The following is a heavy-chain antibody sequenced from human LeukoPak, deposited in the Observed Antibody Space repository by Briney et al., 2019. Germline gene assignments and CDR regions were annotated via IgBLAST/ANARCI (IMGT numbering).Heavy chain of an antibody. CDR3: ARHREFSSSGNYFDY. Sequence: PSETLSLTCSVSRGSISSNYWSWIRQPPGKPLEWIGYIYYSGSTTYNPSLKSRVNISLDTFKKQCSLKLKSVTASDTAVYYCARHREFSSSGNYFDYWGEGTLVTVSS. D-gene: IGHD6-6*01. CDR1: RGSISSNY. V-gene: IGHV4-59*08. CDR2: IYYSGST. J-gene: IGHJ4*02.